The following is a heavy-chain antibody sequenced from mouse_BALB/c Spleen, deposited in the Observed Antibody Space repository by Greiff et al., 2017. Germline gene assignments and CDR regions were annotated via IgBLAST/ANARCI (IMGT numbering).Heavy chain of an antibody. CDR3: ARGGYDGYFDY. J-gene: IGHJ2*01. CDR2: INPYNDGT. D-gene: IGHD2-2*01. CDR1: GYTFTSYV. V-gene: IGHV1-14*01. Sequence: VQLKESGPELVKPGASVKMSCKASGYTFTSYVMHWVKQKPGQGLEWIGYINPYNDGTKYNEKFKGKATLTSDKSSSTAYMELSSLTSEDSAVYYCARGGYDGYFDYWGQVTTLTVSS.